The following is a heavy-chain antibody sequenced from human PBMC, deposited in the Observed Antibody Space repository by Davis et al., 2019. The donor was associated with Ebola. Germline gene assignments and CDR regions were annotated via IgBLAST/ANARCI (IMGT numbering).Heavy chain of an antibody. CDR2: IKEDGTEK. CDR1: GFTFSSYW. J-gene: IGHJ4*02. D-gene: IGHD6-19*01. Sequence: GGSLRLSCAASGFTFSSYWMSWVRQAPGKGLEWVANIKEDGTEKHYVDSVKGRFTISRDNAKNSLYVQMNSLRAEDTAVYYCAKIGGGYSSGWYVDYWGQGTLVTVSS. CDR3: AKIGGGYSSGWYVDY. V-gene: IGHV3-7*03.